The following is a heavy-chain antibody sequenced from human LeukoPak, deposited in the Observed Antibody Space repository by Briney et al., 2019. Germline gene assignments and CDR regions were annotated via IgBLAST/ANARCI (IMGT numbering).Heavy chain of an antibody. J-gene: IGHJ4*02. V-gene: IGHV1-69*04. CDR3: ASQFLLPFDY. D-gene: IGHD3-22*01. CDR2: TIPILGIA. Sequence: ASVKVSCKAPGDXFGSYAISRVRQAHGQGLEWMGRTIPILGIAKYAQKFQGRLTITADTSTSTAYMELTNLRSDDTAVYYCASQFLLPFDYWGRGTLVTVSS. CDR1: GDXFGSYA.